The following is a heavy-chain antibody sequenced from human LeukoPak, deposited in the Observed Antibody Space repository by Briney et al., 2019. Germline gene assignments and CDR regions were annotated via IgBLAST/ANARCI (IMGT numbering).Heavy chain of an antibody. V-gene: IGHV4-59*08. CDR3: ATGHYYGSGSYHWYFDL. D-gene: IGHD3-10*01. J-gene: IGHJ2*01. CDR2: IYYSGST. CDR1: GGSISSYY. Sequence: SETLSLTCTVSGGSISSYYWSWIRQPPGKGLEWIGYIYYSGSTNYNPSLKGRVTISVDTSSNQFSLKLSSVTAADTAVYYCATGHYYGSGSYHWYFDLWGRGTLVTVSS.